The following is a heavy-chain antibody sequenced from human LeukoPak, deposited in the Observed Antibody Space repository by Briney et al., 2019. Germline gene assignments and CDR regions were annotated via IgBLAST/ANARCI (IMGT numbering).Heavy chain of an antibody. V-gene: IGHV3-23*01. CDR3: AKAQHSSGWYVFDY. CDR2: IKGSGGST. J-gene: IGHJ4*02. D-gene: IGHD6-19*01. CDR1: GFTFSSYA. Sequence: GGSLRLSCAASGFTFSSYAMNWVRQAPGKGLEWVSGIKGSGGSTHYADSVKGRFTISRDNSKNTLYLQMNSLRVEDTAVYYCAKAQHSSGWYVFDYWGQGTLVTVSS.